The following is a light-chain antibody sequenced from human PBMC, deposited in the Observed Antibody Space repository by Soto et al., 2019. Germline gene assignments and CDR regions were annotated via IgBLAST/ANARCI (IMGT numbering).Light chain of an antibody. CDR3: QQYVSSPMYT. J-gene: IGKJ2*01. CDR2: GGS. Sequence: EILLTQSPGTLSLSPGERATLSCRASQSVTSGYIAWYQQKPGQAPRLLFYGGSNRATGIPDRFSGSGSGTDFTLTISRLEPEDFAVDYCQQYVSSPMYTFGQGTKLEI. V-gene: IGKV3-20*01. CDR1: QSVTSGY.